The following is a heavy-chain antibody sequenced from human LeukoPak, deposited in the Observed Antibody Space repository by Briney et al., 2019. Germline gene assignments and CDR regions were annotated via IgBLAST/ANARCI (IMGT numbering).Heavy chain of an antibody. D-gene: IGHD6-19*01. Sequence: SETLSLTCTVSGGSISSHYWSWIRQPPGKGLEWIGYMYYSGSTKYNSSLKSRVTISVDTSKNQFSLKLSSVTAADTAVYYCARLETSSGSLSYFDYWGQGTLVTVSS. CDR2: MYYSGST. CDR1: GGSISSHY. V-gene: IGHV4-59*11. J-gene: IGHJ4*02. CDR3: ARLETSSGSLSYFDY.